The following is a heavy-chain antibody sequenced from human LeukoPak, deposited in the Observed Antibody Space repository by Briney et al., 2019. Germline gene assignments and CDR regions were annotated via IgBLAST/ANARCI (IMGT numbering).Heavy chain of an antibody. V-gene: IGHV4-59*08. CDR2: IYHSGST. D-gene: IGHD2-15*01. CDR3: ARHEETCSGGFCFLDYFDP. Sequence: SETLSLTCTVSGASISPDYWSWIRQPPGKGLEWIGYIYHSGSTNYNSSLKSRVTISVDTSKNQFSLKLTSVTAADAAVYYCARHEETCSGGFCFLDYFDPWGQGTLVTVSS. CDR1: GASISPDY. J-gene: IGHJ4*02.